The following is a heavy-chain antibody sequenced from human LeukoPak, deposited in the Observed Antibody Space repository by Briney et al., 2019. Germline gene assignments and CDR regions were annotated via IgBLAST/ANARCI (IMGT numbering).Heavy chain of an antibody. CDR3: AKEFFDYYDSSGYYSTLDY. V-gene: IGHV3-23*01. CDR2: ISGSGGST. CDR1: GFTFSSYG. Sequence: PGGSLRLSCAASGFTFSSYGMSWVRQAPGKGLEWVSAISGSGGSTYYADSVKGRFTISRDNSKNTLYLQMNSLRAEDTAVYYCAKEFFDYYDSSGYYSTLDYWGQGTLVTVSS. J-gene: IGHJ4*02. D-gene: IGHD3-22*01.